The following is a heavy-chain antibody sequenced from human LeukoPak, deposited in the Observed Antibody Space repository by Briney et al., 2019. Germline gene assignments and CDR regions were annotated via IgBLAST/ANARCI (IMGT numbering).Heavy chain of an antibody. CDR2: ISGSGGST. CDR1: GFTFSSYA. D-gene: IGHD3-3*01. Sequence: GGSLRLSCAASGFTFSSYAMSWVRQAPGKGLEWVSAISGSGGSTYYADSVEGRFTISRDNSKNTPYLQMNSLRAEDTAVYYCAKDPSIFGVVIRLVYYFDYWGQGTLVTVSS. V-gene: IGHV3-23*01. CDR3: AKDPSIFGVVIRLVYYFDY. J-gene: IGHJ4*02.